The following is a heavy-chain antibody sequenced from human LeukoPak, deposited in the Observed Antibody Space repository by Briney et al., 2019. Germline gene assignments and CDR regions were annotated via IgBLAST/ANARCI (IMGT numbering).Heavy chain of an antibody. J-gene: IGHJ6*04. CDR3: ARDQREELYWGGHCSSGNCPVYGMDV. Sequence: SETLSLTCAVYGGSFSGYYWSWIRQPPGKGLEWIGEINHSGSTNYNPSLKSRVTISVDTSKNQFSLKLSSVTAADTAVYYCARDQREELYWGGHCSSGNCPVYGMDVWGKGTTVTVSS. D-gene: IGHD2-15*01. V-gene: IGHV4-34*01. CDR1: GGSFSGYY. CDR2: INHSGST.